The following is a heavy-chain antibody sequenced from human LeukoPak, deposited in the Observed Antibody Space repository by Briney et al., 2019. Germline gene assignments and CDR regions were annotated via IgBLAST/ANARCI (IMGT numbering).Heavy chain of an antibody. CDR2: FDPDDGET. V-gene: IGHV1-24*01. J-gene: IGHJ5*02. CDR1: GYTLTELS. D-gene: IGHD2-15*01. Sequence: ASVKVSCKVSGYTLTELSMHWVRQAPGKGREWMGGFDPDDGETIYAQKFQGRVTMTEDTSTDTAYMELSSLRSEDTAVYYCASEGYCSGGSCRSGGRYNWFDPWGQGTLVTVSS. CDR3: ASEGYCSGGSCRSGGRYNWFDP.